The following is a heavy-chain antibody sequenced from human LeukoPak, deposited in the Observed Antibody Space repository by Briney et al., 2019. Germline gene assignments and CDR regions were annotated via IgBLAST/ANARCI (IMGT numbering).Heavy chain of an antibody. J-gene: IGHJ3*02. CDR2: ISSSSSYI. Sequence: PGGSLRLSCAASGFTFSSYSMNWVRQAPGKGLEWVSSISSSSSYIYYADSVKGRFTISRDNAKNSLYLQMNSLRAEDTAVYYCARETAPLSHAFDIWGQGTMVTVSS. D-gene: IGHD2-15*01. CDR3: ARETAPLSHAFDI. V-gene: IGHV3-21*01. CDR1: GFTFSSYS.